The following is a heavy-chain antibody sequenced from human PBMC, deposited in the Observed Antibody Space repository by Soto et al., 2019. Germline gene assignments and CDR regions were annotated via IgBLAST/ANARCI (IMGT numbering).Heavy chain of an antibody. CDR2: IYYSGST. J-gene: IGHJ4*02. CDR1: GGSISSGGYY. V-gene: IGHV4-31*03. CDR3: ARAVLGFGELLPTYSDY. D-gene: IGHD3-10*01. Sequence: SETLSLTCTVSGGSISSGGYYWSWIRQHPGKGLEWIGYIYYSGSTYYNPSLKSRVTISVDTSKNQFSLKLSSVTAADTAVYYCARAVLGFGELLPTYSDYWGQGTLVTVSS.